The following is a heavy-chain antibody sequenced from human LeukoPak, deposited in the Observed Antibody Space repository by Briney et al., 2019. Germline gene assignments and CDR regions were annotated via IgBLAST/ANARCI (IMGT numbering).Heavy chain of an antibody. V-gene: IGHV4-39*02. CDR1: GGAVTGSTYY. CDR3: ARHYYDNTGYYYLDY. CDR2: MYYSGST. J-gene: IGHJ4*02. Sequence: SETLSLTCNVSGGAVTGSTYYWAWIRQPPGKGLEWIGSMYYSGSTFHTPSLKSRVTISVDTSKNHFSLKLTSVTAADTATYYCARHYYDNTGYYYLDYWGQGTLVTVSS. D-gene: IGHD3-22*01.